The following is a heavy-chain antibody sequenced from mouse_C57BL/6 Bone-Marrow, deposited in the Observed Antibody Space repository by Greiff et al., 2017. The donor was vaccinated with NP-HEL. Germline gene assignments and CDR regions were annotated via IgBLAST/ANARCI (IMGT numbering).Heavy chain of an antibody. J-gene: IGHJ4*01. CDR1: GFSFNTYA. CDR3: VRHRGLISYAMDY. V-gene: IGHV10-1*01. Sequence: EVQRVESGGGLVQPKGSLKLSCAASGFSFNTYAMNWVRQAPGKGLEWVARIRSKSNNYATYYADSVKDRFTISRDDSESMLYLQMYNLKTEDTAMYYCVRHRGLISYAMDYWGQGTSVTVSS. CDR2: IRSKSNNYAT. D-gene: IGHD3-3*01.